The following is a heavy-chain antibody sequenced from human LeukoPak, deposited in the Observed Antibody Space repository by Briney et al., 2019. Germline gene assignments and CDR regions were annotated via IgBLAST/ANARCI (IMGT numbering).Heavy chain of an antibody. V-gene: IGHV4-34*01. D-gene: IGHD1-26*01. CDR1: GGSFSGYY. Sequence: SETLSLTCAVYGGSFSGYYWSWISQPPGKGLEWTGEINHSGSTNYNPSLKSRVTISVDTSKNQFSLKLSSVTAADTAVYYCARVGLLWSYYNWFDPWAQGTLVTVSS. CDR2: INHSGST. CDR3: ARVGLLWSYYNWFDP. J-gene: IGHJ5*02.